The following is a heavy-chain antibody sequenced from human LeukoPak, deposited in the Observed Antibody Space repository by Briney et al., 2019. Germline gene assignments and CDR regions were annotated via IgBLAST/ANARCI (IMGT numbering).Heavy chain of an antibody. D-gene: IGHD5-12*01. J-gene: IGHJ6*02. V-gene: IGHV3-7*01. Sequence: TGGSLRLSCAASGFTFSSYWMSWVRQAPGKGLEWVANIKQDGSEKYYVDSVKGRSTISRDNAKNSLYLQMNSLRAEDTAVYYCARDSGYEFRGYYYYYGMDVWGQGTTVTVSS. CDR3: ARDSGYEFRGYYYYYGMDV. CDR2: IKQDGSEK. CDR1: GFTFSSYW.